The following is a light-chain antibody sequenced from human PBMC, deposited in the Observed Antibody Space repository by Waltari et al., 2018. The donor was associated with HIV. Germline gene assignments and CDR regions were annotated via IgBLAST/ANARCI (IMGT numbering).Light chain of an antibody. Sequence: VQLIQSPSFLSDSVGYGVDITCRASQAINNYFAWYQQKPGKAPKLLINRASALQSGVPSRFSGSGSGTEFTLTIRGLQPEDLATYYCQQADFYPVTFGGGTRVEIK. CDR1: QAINNY. V-gene: IGKV1-9*01. J-gene: IGKJ4*01. CDR3: QQADFYPVT. CDR2: RAS.